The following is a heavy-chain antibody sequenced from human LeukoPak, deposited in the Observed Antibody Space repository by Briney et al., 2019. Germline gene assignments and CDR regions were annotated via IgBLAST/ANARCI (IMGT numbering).Heavy chain of an antibody. Sequence: SETLSLTCTVSGDSLITGGHYWTWIRQHPGKGLEWIGYIFYNGRTYFNPSLQSRLAMSVDTSKNQFSLRLTSVIAADTAVYYCATTLSNWFYVDNWGQGTLATVPS. V-gene: IGHV4-31*03. CDR1: GDSLITGGHY. J-gene: IGHJ4*02. CDR2: IFYNGRT. D-gene: IGHD4-11*01. CDR3: ATTLSNWFYVDN.